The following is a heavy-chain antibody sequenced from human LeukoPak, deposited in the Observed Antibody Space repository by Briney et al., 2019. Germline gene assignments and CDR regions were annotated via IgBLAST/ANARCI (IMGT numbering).Heavy chain of an antibody. CDR1: GFTLCGYK. CDR3: TRETGWGPGY. CDR2: INTDGSSI. Sequence: PGGSLRLSCAAPGFTLCGYKMHWIRQAPGKGLAWVARINTDGSSITYADSVKGRFTISRDNAKNTLYLQMDSLRDEDTAVYYCTRETGWGPGYWGQGTLVTVSS. D-gene: IGHD6-19*01. J-gene: IGHJ4*02. V-gene: IGHV3-74*01.